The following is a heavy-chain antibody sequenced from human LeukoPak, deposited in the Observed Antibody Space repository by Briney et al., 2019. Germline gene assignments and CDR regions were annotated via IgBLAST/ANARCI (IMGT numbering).Heavy chain of an antibody. Sequence: RPSQTLSLTCTVSGGSISSGDYYWSWIRQPPGKGLEWIGYIYYSGSTYYNPSLKSRVTISVDTSKNQFSLKLSSVTAADTAVYYCARDRRAILRYFDWPSKTRRHYYYGMDVWGQGTTVTVSS. D-gene: IGHD3-9*01. CDR3: ARDRRAILRYFDWPSKTRRHYYYGMDV. J-gene: IGHJ6*02. CDR1: GGSISSGDYY. V-gene: IGHV4-30-4*08. CDR2: IYYSGST.